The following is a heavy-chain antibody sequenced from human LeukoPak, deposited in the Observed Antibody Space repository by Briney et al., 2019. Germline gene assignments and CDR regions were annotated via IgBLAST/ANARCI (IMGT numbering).Heavy chain of an antibody. J-gene: IGHJ6*02. D-gene: IGHD3-22*01. CDR2: ISGSGGIT. V-gene: IGHV3-23*01. Sequence: PGGSLRLSCAASGFTFSSYAMSWVRQAPGKGLEWVSAISGSGGITYYADSVKGRFTISRDNSKNTLYLQMNSLRAEDTAVYYCAKVVVSFYYYGMDVWGQGTTVTVSS. CDR3: AKVVVSFYYYGMDV. CDR1: GFTFSSYA.